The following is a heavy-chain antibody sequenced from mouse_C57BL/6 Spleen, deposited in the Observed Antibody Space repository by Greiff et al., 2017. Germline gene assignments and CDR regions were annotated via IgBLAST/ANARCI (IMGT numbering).Heavy chain of an antibody. Sequence: VQLQQPGAELVKPGASVKMSCKASGYTFTSYWITWVKQRPGQGLEWIGDIYPGSGSTNYNEKFKSKATLTVDTSSSTAYMQLSSLTSEDSAVYYCAREVYYYAMDYWCQGTSVTVSS. CDR1: GYTFTSYW. CDR2: IYPGSGST. J-gene: IGHJ4*01. CDR3: AREVYYYAMDY. D-gene: IGHD2-14*01. V-gene: IGHV1-55*01.